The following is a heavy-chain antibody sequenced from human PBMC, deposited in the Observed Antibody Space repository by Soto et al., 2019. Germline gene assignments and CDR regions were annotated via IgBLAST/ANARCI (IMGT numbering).Heavy chain of an antibody. CDR3: ARGTRSNSIPTPYYYYYGMDV. CDR2: IYYSGST. V-gene: IGHV4-31*11. CDR1: GGSFSGYF. Sequence: TSETLSLTCAVYGGSFSGYFWSWIRQHPGKGLEWIGYIYYSGSTYYNPSLKSRVTISVDTSKNQFSLKLSSVTAADTAVYYCARGTRSNSIPTPYYYYYGMDVWGQGTTVTVSS. D-gene: IGHD3-3*02. J-gene: IGHJ6*02.